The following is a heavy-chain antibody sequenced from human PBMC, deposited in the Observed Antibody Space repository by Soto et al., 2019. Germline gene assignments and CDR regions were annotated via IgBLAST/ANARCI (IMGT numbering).Heavy chain of an antibody. D-gene: IGHD2-21*01. Sequence: QVQLVESGGGLVKPGGSLRLACAASGFSFDDSYMSWIRQAPGKGLEWLSYISGGSSYTNYADSVKGRFTISRDNDKRSLYLEMNSLRADDTAVYYCAQTIVAASGYYFDHWGQGNLVTVSS. V-gene: IGHV3-11*06. J-gene: IGHJ4*02. CDR2: ISGGSSYT. CDR1: GFSFDDSY. CDR3: AQTIVAASGYYFDH.